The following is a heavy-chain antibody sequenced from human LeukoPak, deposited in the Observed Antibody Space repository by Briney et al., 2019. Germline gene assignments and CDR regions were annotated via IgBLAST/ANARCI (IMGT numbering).Heavy chain of an antibody. J-gene: IGHJ6*02. D-gene: IGHD2-15*01. CDR1: GYSFTNYW. CDR2: IYPGDSDT. V-gene: IGHV5-51*01. CDR3: ARQRYCSSGSCRGMDV. Sequence: GESLKISCKGFGYSFTNYWIAWVRQTPGKGLEWMGIIYPGDSDTRYSPSFQGQVTISADKSISTAYLQWSSLKASDTAMYYCARQRYCSSGSCRGMDVWGQGTTVTVSS.